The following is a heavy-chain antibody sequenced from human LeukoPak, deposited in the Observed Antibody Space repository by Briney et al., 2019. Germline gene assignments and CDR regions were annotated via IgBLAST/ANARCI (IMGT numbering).Heavy chain of an antibody. D-gene: IGHD5-18*01. V-gene: IGHV1-2*02. CDR3: ARLGTGYSLSY. J-gene: IGHJ4*02. CDR2: IHPHSGGT. Sequence: ASVKVSCKASGYSFTAYSIVWVRQAPGQGLEWMGWIHPHSGGTEYVKRFQGRVTMTRDTAINTAYMEVNSLGNDDAAVYYCARLGTGYSLSYWGQGTQVIVSS. CDR1: GYSFTAYS.